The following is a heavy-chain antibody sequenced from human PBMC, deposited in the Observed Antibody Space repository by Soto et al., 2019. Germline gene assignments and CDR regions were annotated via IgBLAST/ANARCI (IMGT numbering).Heavy chain of an antibody. CDR3: ARGVVVAAIVSAERYYYYGMDV. Sequence: QVQLVQSGAEVKKPGSSVKVSCKASGGTFSSYAISWVRQAPEQGLEWMGGIIPIFGTANYAQKFQGRVTITADKSTSTAYRELSSLRSEDTAVYYCARGVVVAAIVSAERYYYYGMDVWGQGTTVTVSS. D-gene: IGHD2-15*01. V-gene: IGHV1-69*06. J-gene: IGHJ6*02. CDR2: IIPIFGTA. CDR1: GGTFSSYA.